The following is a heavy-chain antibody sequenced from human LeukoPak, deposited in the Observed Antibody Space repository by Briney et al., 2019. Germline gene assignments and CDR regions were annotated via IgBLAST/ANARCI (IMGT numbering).Heavy chain of an antibody. CDR1: GFTFSSYA. J-gene: IGHJ4*02. D-gene: IGHD3-22*01. Sequence: GGSLRLSCAASGFTFSSYAMSWVRQAPGKGLEWVSAISGSGGSTYCADSVKGRFTISRDSSKNTLYLQMNSLRAEDTAVYYCAKDRQSIVVVIIDYWGQGTLVTVSS. CDR3: AKDRQSIVVVIIDY. V-gene: IGHV3-23*01. CDR2: ISGSGGST.